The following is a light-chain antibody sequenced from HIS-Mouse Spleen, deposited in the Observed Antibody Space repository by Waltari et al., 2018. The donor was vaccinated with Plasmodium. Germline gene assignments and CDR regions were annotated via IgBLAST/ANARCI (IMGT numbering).Light chain of an antibody. CDR2: GAS. J-gene: IGKJ3*01. CDR1: QSVSSN. CDR3: QQYNNWPFT. V-gene: IGKV3-15*01. Sequence: IVMTQSPATLSVSPGERATLSCRASQSVSSNLAGYQQKPGQAPRLLIYGASTRATGIPARFSGSGSGTEFTLTISSLQSEDFAVYYCQQYNNWPFTFGPGTKVDIK.